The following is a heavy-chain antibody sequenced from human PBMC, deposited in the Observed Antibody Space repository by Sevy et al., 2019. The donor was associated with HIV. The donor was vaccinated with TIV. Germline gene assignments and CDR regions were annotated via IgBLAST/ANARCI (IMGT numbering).Heavy chain of an antibody. CDR3: VREGLRGFSYRLDC. CDR2: MNQDGTER. CDR1: GFSFSTYW. V-gene: IGHV3-7*01. D-gene: IGHD2-21*01. Sequence: GGSLRLSCAASGFSFSTYWMTWVRQAPGKGLEWVATMNQDGTERDYVDSVKGRFTISRDNTKTSLFLQMNRLSAEDTGVYYCVREGLRGFSYRLDCWGQGTLVTVSS. J-gene: IGHJ4*02.